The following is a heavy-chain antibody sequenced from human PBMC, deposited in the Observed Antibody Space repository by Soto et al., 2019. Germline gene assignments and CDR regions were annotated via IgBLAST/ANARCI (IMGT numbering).Heavy chain of an antibody. CDR3: ARDRLETNWNSHWFDP. D-gene: IGHD1-7*01. Sequence: QVQLQESGPGLVKPSGTLSLTCAVSSGSISSSNLWSWVRQPPGKGLEWIGEIYHSGSTNYNPSHKSRVTISVDKSKNQFSLKLSSVTAADTAVYYCARDRLETNWNSHWFDPWGQGTLVTVSS. CDR2: IYHSGST. J-gene: IGHJ5*02. CDR1: SGSISSSNL. V-gene: IGHV4-4*02.